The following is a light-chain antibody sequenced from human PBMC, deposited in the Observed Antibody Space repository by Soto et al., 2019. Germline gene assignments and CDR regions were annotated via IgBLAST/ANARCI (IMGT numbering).Light chain of an antibody. CDR3: QHSNRYSEA. CDR2: KAS. CDR1: QTMCSW. J-gene: IGKJ1*01. Sequence: ATRSASGGDTVTSKCLASQTMCSWLAWYQQKPGKAPKLLIYKASTLKSGVPSRFSGSGSGTEYTLTISTLQPDDFATYNYQHSNRYSEAFGQGTKVDIK. V-gene: IGKV1-5*03.